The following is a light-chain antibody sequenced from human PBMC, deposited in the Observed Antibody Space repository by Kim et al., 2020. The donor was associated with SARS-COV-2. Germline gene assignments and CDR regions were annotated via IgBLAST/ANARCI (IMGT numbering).Light chain of an antibody. CDR3: QHYRGSPWT. Sequence: EIVLTQSPGTLSLSPGERATLSCRASQSVSSSYLAWFQQKPGQAPRLLIYGASSRATGIPDRFSGSGSGTDFTLTISRLEPEDFAVFYCQHYRGSPWTFGQGTKVDIK. CDR2: GAS. V-gene: IGKV3-20*01. CDR1: QSVSSSY. J-gene: IGKJ1*01.